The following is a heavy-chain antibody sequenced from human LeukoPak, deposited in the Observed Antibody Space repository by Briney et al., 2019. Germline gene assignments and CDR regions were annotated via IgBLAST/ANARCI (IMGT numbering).Heavy chain of an antibody. V-gene: IGHV3-30-3*01. CDR2: ISYDGSNK. Sequence: GRSLRLSCAASGFTFSSYAMHWVRQAPGKGLEWVAVISYDGSNKYYADSVKGRFTISRDNSKNALYLQMNSLRAEDTAVYYCARSGLGLVTTTDWGQGTLVTVSS. D-gene: IGHD3-22*01. CDR1: GFTFSSYA. CDR3: ARSGLGLVTTTD. J-gene: IGHJ4*02.